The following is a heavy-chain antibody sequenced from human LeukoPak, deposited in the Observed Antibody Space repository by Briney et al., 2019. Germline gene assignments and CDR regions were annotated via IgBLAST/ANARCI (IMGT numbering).Heavy chain of an antibody. V-gene: IGHV1-2*02. J-gene: IGHJ4*02. D-gene: IGHD5-18*01. CDR2: INPTTGGT. CDR1: GYTFTGYF. CDR3: ARGGPYTYGNFDY. Sequence: ASVKVSCKASGYTFTGYFLHWVRQAPGQGLQWMGWINPTTGGTNYAQNFQGRVTMTRDTSISTAYMELSRLSSDDAAMYYCARGGPYTYGNFDYWGQGTLVTVSS.